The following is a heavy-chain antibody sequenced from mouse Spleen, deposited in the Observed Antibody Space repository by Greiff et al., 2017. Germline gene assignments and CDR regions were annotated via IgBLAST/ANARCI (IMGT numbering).Heavy chain of an antibody. CDR1: GYSITSGYY. J-gene: IGHJ4*01. D-gene: IGHD2-10*01. Sequence: ASGPGLVKPSQSLSLTCSVTGYSITSGYYWNWIRQFPGNKLEWMGYISYDGSNNYNPSLKNRISITRDTSKNQFFLKLNSVTTEDTATYYCARETYYGTLDYWGQGTSVTVSS. CDR3: ARETYYGTLDY. CDR2: ISYDGSN. V-gene: IGHV3-6*02.